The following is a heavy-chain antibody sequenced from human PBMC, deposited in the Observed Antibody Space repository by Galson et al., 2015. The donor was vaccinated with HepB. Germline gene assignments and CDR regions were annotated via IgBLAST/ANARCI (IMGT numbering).Heavy chain of an antibody. CDR3: ARNHCSSTSCYGVYYFDY. CDR2: IIPILGIA. V-gene: IGHV1-69*02. J-gene: IGHJ4*02. Sequence: SCKASGGTFSSYTISWVRQAPGQGLEWMGRIIPILGIANYAQKFQGRVTITADKSTSTAYMELSSLRSEDTAVYYCARNHCSSTSCYGVYYFDYWGQGTLVTVSS. D-gene: IGHD2-2*01. CDR1: GGTFSSYT.